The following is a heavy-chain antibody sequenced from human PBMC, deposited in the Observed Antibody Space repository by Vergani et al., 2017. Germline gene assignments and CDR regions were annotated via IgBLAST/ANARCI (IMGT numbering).Heavy chain of an antibody. CDR1: GGSFSGYF. CDR2: INHRAST. D-gene: IGHD6-25*01. V-gene: IGHV4-34*01. CDR3: ARSPVPAGRGQSRFDP. J-gene: IGHJ5*02. Sequence: QVQLQQWGAGLLKPSETLSLTCAVYGGSFSGYFWGWIRQLPGKGLEWIGEINHRASTNYNTSLTSRVTLSVDTSKNHFSLRLTSVTAADTAGYYCARSPVPAGRGQSRFDPWGQGTLVTVSS.